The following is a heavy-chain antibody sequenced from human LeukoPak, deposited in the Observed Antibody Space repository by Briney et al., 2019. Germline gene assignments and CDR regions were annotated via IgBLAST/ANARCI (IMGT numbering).Heavy chain of an antibody. CDR1: GGSISSYY. J-gene: IGHJ6*03. Sequence: SETLSLTCTVSGGSISSYYWSWIRQPPGKGLEWIGNVYYSGSTNYNPSLKSRVTISVDTSKNQFSLKLSSVTAADTAVYYCARDEVTEVGYYMDVWGKGTTVTVSS. D-gene: IGHD2-15*01. V-gene: IGHV4-59*12. CDR2: VYYSGST. CDR3: ARDEVTEVGYYMDV.